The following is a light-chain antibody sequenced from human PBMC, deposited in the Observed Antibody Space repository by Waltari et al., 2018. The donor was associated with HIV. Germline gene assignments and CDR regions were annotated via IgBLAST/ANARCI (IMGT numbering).Light chain of an antibody. V-gene: IGLV2-8*01. Sequence: QSALTQPPSASGSPGQSVAISCTGSSNDIGTYDFVSWYQHHPGKAPKLIIYDVTRRPPGIPDRFSGTKSGYTASLTVSDLQVDDEADYYCVSYTGKGTFLLFGGGTKLSVL. CDR2: DVT. CDR1: SNDIGTYDF. CDR3: VSYTGKGTFLL. J-gene: IGLJ2*01.